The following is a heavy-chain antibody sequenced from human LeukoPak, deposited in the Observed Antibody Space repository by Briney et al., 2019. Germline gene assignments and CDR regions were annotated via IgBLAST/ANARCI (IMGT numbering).Heavy chain of an antibody. V-gene: IGHV3-30*02. CDR3: ASRYCSGGSCYNRYYFDY. CDR1: GFTFSSYG. Sequence: GRSLRLSCAASGFTFSSYGIHWVRQAPGKGREWVAFIRYDGSNKYYADSVKGRFTISRDNSKNTLYLQMNSLRAEDTAIYYCASRYCSGGSCYNRYYFDYWGQGTLVTVSS. J-gene: IGHJ4*02. D-gene: IGHD2-15*01. CDR2: IRYDGSNK.